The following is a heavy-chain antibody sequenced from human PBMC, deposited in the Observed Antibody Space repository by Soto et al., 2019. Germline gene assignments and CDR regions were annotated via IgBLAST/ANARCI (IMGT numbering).Heavy chain of an antibody. Sequence: SETLSLTCTVSGGSVSSYYWSWVRQPPGKRPEWIAYIYNGGTTNYNPSLKSRLTISLDTSKNQFSLKLSSVIAADTAVYFCARGGPSSKWLDPWGQGIQVTVSS. CDR2: IYNGGTT. CDR3: ARGGPSSKWLDP. V-gene: IGHV4-59*02. J-gene: IGHJ5*02. CDR1: GGSVSSYY.